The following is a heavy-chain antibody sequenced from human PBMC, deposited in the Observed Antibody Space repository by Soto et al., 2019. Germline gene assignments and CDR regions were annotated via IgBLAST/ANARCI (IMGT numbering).Heavy chain of an antibody. Sequence: GGSLRLSCVGSGFIFSNYSINWVRQAPGKGLEWVSSISSRSDIYYAESVKGRFTISRDNAKNSVSLQMNSLRAEDTAVYYCAREYTAWPLAYGLDVWGQGXTVTVSS. CDR2: ISSRSDI. CDR1: GFIFSNYS. J-gene: IGHJ6*02. D-gene: IGHD2-2*02. V-gene: IGHV3-21*01. CDR3: AREYTAWPLAYGLDV.